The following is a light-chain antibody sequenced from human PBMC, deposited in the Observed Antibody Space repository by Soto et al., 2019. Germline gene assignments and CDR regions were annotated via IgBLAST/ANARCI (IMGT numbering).Light chain of an antibody. CDR1: QSVSSSY. Sequence: EIVLTQSPGTLSLSPGERATLSCRASQSVSSSYLAWYQQKPGQAPRLLIYSASTRAPGIPDRFSGSGSGTDFTLTISRLEPEDFAVYYCQHYGSSPETFGRGTKVDIK. CDR3: QHYGSSPET. CDR2: SAS. V-gene: IGKV3-20*01. J-gene: IGKJ1*01.